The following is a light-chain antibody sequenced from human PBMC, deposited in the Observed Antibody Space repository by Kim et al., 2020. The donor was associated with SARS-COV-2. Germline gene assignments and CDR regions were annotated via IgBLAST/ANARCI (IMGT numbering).Light chain of an antibody. CDR1: NEHNASA. Sequence: VNLTCTLSNEHNASAITWHQQQPEKGPRFLMKLNTDGSHTKGDGIPDRFSGSTSGAERSLTISSLQSEDEADYYCQTWGTDSNWVFGRGTQLTVL. V-gene: IGLV4-69*01. CDR2: LNTDGSH. CDR3: QTWGTDSNWV. J-gene: IGLJ3*02.